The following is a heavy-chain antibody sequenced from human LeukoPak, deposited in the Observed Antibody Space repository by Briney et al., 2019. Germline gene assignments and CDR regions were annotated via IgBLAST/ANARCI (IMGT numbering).Heavy chain of an antibody. CDR2: INHSGST. CDR1: GGSFSGYY. D-gene: IGHD4-23*01. J-gene: IGHJ4*02. CDR3: ARGPFNSREFDY. Sequence: ASETLSLTCAVYGGSFSGYYWSWIRQPPGKGLEWIGEINHSGSTNYNPSLKSRVTISVDTSKNQFSLKLSSVTAADTAVYYCARGPFNSREFDYWGQGSLVTVSS. V-gene: IGHV4-34*01.